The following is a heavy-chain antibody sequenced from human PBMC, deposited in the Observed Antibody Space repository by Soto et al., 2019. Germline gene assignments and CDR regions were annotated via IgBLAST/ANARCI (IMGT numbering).Heavy chain of an antibody. CDR1: GGSIRTGGYF. J-gene: IGHJ5*02. Sequence: QVQLQESGPGLVKPSQTLSLNCTVSGGSIRTGGYFWTWIRQRPGKGLEWIGFIDYSGSTFYSPSLRSRATISVDMSKNEFSLRLSSVTAADTAVYYCARDHGSGSYAWFDPWGQGTLVTASS. D-gene: IGHD3-10*01. CDR2: IDYSGST. CDR3: ARDHGSGSYAWFDP. V-gene: IGHV4-31*03.